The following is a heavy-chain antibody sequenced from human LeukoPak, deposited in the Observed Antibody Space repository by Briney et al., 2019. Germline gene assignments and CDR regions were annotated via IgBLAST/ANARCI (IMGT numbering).Heavy chain of an antibody. D-gene: IGHD6-19*01. CDR3: LAVAGKTFDY. CDR2: IYHSGST. Sequence: PSETLSLTCTVSGGSISSSSYYWGWIRQPPGKGLEWIGEIYHSGSTNYNPSLKSRVTISVDKSKNQFSLKLSSVTAADTAVYYCLAVAGKTFDYWGQGTLVTVSS. V-gene: IGHV4-39*07. J-gene: IGHJ4*02. CDR1: GGSISSSSYY.